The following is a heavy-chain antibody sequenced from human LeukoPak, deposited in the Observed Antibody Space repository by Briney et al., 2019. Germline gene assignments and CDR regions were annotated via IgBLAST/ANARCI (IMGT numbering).Heavy chain of an antibody. J-gene: IGHJ6*03. CDR2: IYHSGRT. CDR3: AREDRGYNNEKRHYYYYMGV. CDR1: GYSISSGDY. V-gene: IGHV4-38-2*02. D-gene: IGHD5-18*01. Sequence: SETLSLTCTVSGYSISSGDYWGWIRQPPGKGLEWIGSIYHSGRTYYNPSLKSRVTISVDTSKNQVSLILTSVTAADTAVYYCAREDRGYNNEKRHYYYYMGVCGKGTTVTVSS.